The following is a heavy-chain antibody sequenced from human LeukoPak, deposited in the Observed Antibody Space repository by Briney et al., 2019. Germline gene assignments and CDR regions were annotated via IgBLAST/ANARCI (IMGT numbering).Heavy chain of an antibody. V-gene: IGHV3-23*01. Sequence: PGGSLRPSCGCSGFIFSSYAMTWVRQAPGKGLEWVSGISDYGSSTYYADSVKGRFTISRDNSKNTLYLQLNNLRAEDTAVYYCAKESSSSWLNWGQGTLVTVPS. CDR2: ISDYGSST. CDR3: AKESSSSWLN. D-gene: IGHD6-13*01. CDR1: GFIFSSYA. J-gene: IGHJ4*02.